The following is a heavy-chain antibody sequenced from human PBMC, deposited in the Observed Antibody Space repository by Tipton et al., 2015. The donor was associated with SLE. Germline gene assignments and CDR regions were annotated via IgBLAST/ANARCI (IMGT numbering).Heavy chain of an antibody. CDR2: ISAYNGNT. V-gene: IGHV1-18*01. J-gene: IGHJ4*02. Sequence: QVQLVQSGAEVRKPGASVRVYCKTSGYSFADYDITWERQAPGQRLEWMGWISAYNGNTNYAQNLQGRVSMTTDTSTTTAYMELRNLRSDDTAVYYCATQPPYSGTWYFDYWGQGTLVTVSS. D-gene: IGHD6-13*01. CDR1: GYSFADYD. CDR3: ATQPPYSGTWYFDY.